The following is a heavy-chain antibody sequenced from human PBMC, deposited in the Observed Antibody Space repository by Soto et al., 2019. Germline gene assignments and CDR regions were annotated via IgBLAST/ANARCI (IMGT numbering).Heavy chain of an antibody. J-gene: IGHJ4*02. CDR3: ARGSRRYSGRNYFDY. CDR2: IWYDGSNK. D-gene: IGHD5-12*01. V-gene: IGHV3-33*01. Sequence: TGGSLRLSCAASGFTFSSYGMHWVRQAPGKGLEWGAVIWYDGSNKYCADSVKGRFTSARDKSNYTLYLQMNSLRAEATAVYYCARGSRRYSGRNYFDYWGQGTLVTVSS. CDR1: GFTFSSYG.